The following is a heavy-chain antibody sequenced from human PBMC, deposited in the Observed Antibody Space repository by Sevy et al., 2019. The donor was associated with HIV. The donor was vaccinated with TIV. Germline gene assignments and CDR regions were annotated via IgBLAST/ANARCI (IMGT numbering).Heavy chain of an antibody. Sequence: ASVKVSCKASGYPFSNYGISWVRQAPGQGLEWMGWISPYNGDTSYAQKFQGRVTVTTDTSTSTAYMELRSLRSDDTAIYSCARELAYCDGDCSRAEYFQHWGQGALVTVSS. CDR1: GYPFSNYG. CDR3: ARELAYCDGDCSRAEYFQH. D-gene: IGHD2-21*02. CDR2: ISPYNGDT. V-gene: IGHV1-18*01. J-gene: IGHJ1*01.